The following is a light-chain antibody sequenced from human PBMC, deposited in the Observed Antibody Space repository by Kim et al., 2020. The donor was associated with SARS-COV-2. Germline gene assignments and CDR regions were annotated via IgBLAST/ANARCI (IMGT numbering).Light chain of an antibody. J-gene: IGKJ2*01. Sequence: ASIGDRVTITCRASQSISSCLAWYQQKPGKAPKLLIYKATGLETGDPARFSGRGSGTQFTLSINNLQPDDFATYYCQQYSSYPYTFGQGTKLEI. V-gene: IGKV1-5*03. CDR2: KAT. CDR3: QQYSSYPYT. CDR1: QSISSC.